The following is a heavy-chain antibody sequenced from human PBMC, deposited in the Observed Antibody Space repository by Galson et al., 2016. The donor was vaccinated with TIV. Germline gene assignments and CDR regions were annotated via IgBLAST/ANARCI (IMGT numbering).Heavy chain of an antibody. CDR2: ISYDGRNK. J-gene: IGHJ4*02. CDR1: GFTFSSYG. V-gene: IGHV3-30*18. D-gene: IGHD2-15*01. CDR3: AKEVVNSRRLDEIGTAATSFDF. Sequence: SLRLSCATSGFTFSSYGIHWVRQAPGKGLEWVAVISYDGRNKYYADSLKGRFTISRDNSQNTLHLQMYSLRAEDTAVYHCAKEVVNSRRLDEIGTAATSFDFWGQGTLVTVSS.